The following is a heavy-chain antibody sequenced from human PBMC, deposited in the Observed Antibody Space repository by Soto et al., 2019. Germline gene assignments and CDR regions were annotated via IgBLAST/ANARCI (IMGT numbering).Heavy chain of an antibody. CDR1: GFTFSSYA. CDR2: MSYDGSNK. CDR3: ARDGGAY. V-gene: IGHV3-30-3*01. Sequence: QVQLVESGGGVVQPGRSLRLSCAASGFTFSSYAMHWVRRAPGKGLEWMAVMSYDGSNKYYADSVKGRFTISRDNSKTTLYLQMNSLRPEDTALYYCARDGGAYWGQGTLVIVFS. D-gene: IGHD3-16*01. J-gene: IGHJ4*02.